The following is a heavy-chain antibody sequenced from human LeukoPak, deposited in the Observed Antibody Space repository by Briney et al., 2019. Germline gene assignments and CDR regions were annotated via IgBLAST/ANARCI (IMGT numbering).Heavy chain of an antibody. CDR1: GFTFSSYA. D-gene: IGHD3-9*01. CDR2: ISRSSRTT. J-gene: IGHJ5*02. V-gene: IGHV3-48*02. CDR3: ARDYDILTGYSRFDP. Sequence: RGSLRLSCAASGFTFSSYAMSWVRQAPGKGLEWVSYISRSSRTTYYADPVKGRFTISRDNAKNSLYLQMNSLRDEDTAVYYCARDYDILTGYSRFDPWGQGTLVTVSS.